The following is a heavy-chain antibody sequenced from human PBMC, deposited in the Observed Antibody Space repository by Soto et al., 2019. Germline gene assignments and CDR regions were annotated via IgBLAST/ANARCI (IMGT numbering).Heavy chain of an antibody. D-gene: IGHD6-6*01. V-gene: IGHV3-23*01. CDR3: AKPGSSSHCYCYGIDV. CDR1: GFSFSSDA. CDR2: ISGSGGST. J-gene: IGHJ6*02. Sequence: PGGCMRLSCAAAGFSFSSDAMSWFPQAPGKGLEWVSAISGSGGSTYYADSVKGRFTISRDNSKNTLYLQMNSLRAEDTAAYYCAKPGSSSHCYCYGIDVWGQGTTVTVSS.